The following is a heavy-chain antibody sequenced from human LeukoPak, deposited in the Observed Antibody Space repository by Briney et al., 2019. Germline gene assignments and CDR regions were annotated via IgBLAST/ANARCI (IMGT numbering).Heavy chain of an antibody. V-gene: IGHV5-51*01. J-gene: IGHJ3*02. CDR2: INPGDSDT. D-gene: IGHD2-2*01. Sequence: GESLKISCKGSGYSFTSYWIGWVRQMPGKGLEWMGIINPGDSDTRYSPSFQGQVTISADKSISTAYLQWSSLKASDTAMYYCARSPLYCSSTSCYPNAFDIWGQGTMVTVSS. CDR1: GYSFTSYW. CDR3: ARSPLYCSSTSCYPNAFDI.